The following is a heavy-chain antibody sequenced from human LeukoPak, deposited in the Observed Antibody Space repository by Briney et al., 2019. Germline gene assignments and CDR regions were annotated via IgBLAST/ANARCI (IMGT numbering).Heavy chain of an antibody. Sequence: ASVKVSCKASGYTFTSNYIHWVRQAPGQGLEWMGMIYPRDGSTSYAQKFQGRVTVTRDTSTSTVHMELSSLRSEDTAVYYCARDQEGFDYWGQGTLVTVSS. CDR3: ARDQEGFDY. CDR1: GYTFTSNY. V-gene: IGHV1-46*01. CDR2: IYPRDGST. J-gene: IGHJ4*02.